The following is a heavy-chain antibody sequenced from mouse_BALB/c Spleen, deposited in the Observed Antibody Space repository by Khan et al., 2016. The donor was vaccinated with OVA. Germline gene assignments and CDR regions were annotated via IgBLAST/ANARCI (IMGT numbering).Heavy chain of an antibody. CDR2: INPRSGYT. Sequence: QVRLQQSGAELARPGASVRMSCKASGYTFTSNTMHWVKQRPGQGLEWIGYINPRSGYTNYTQNFKDKATLTADKSSSTAYMQLSSLTSEDSAVYYCARRTTGYTMDYWGQGTSVTVSS. J-gene: IGHJ4*01. CDR1: GYTFTSNT. CDR3: ARRTTGYTMDY. V-gene: IGHV1-4*01. D-gene: IGHD2-14*01.